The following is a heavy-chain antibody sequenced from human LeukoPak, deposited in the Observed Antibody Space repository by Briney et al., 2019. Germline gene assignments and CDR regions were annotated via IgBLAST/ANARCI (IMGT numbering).Heavy chain of an antibody. CDR2: ISTTSSTI. CDR1: GFTFSFYS. J-gene: IGHJ5*01. V-gene: IGHV3-48*02. Sequence: GGSLRLSCAASGFTFSFYSMDWVRQAPGKGLEWVSHISTTSSTIYYADSVRGRFTISRDNAKNSLYLQMNSLRDDDTVVYYCARDNWFDYWGQGTLVTVSS. CDR3: ARDNWFDY.